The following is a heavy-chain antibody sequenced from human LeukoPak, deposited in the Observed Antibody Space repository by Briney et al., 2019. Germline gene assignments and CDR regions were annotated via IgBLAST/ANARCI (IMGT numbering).Heavy chain of an antibody. D-gene: IGHD2-2*01. V-gene: IGHV4-4*02. CDR1: GGSISSSNW. Sequence: PSGTLSLTCAVSGGSISSSNWWSWVRQPPGKGLEWIGEIYHSGSTNYNPSLKSRVTISVDKSKNQFSLKLSSVTAADTAVYYCARLYCSSTSCYEIGGRDYYYGMDVWGQGTTVTVSS. J-gene: IGHJ6*02. CDR2: IYHSGST. CDR3: ARLYCSSTSCYEIGGRDYYYGMDV.